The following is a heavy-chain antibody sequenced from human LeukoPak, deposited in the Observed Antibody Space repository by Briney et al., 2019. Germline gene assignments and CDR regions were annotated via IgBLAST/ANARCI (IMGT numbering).Heavy chain of an antibody. J-gene: IGHJ4*02. CDR1: GYSFTSYW. D-gene: IGHD3-9*01. V-gene: IGHV5-51*01. CDR3: ALLRYFDWTYYFDY. Sequence: PGESLKISCKCSGYSFTSYWIGWVRQMPGKGLEWMGIIYPGDSDTRYGPSFQGQVTISADKSISTAYLQWSSLKASDTAMYYCALLRYFDWTYYFDYWGQGTLVTVSS. CDR2: IYPGDSDT.